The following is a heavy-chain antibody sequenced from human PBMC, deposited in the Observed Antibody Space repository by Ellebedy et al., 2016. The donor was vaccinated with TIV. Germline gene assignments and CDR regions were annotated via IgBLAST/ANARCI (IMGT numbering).Heavy chain of an antibody. CDR1: GVTFSTYA. Sequence: GGSLRLXCTDAGVTFSTYAMNWVRQAPRKGLEWVSGISESGGSTYYADSVKGRFTISRDNSKDTLYLEMNSLRVDDTAVYYCAKGKVADSWGQGALVTVSS. CDR2: ISESGGST. V-gene: IGHV3-23*01. J-gene: IGHJ4*02. CDR3: AKGKVADS. D-gene: IGHD2-15*01.